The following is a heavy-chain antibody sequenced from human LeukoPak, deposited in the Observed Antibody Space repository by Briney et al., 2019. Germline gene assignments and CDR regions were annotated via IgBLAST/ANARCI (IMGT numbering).Heavy chain of an antibody. D-gene: IGHD5/OR15-5a*01. CDR2: IRYSGGT. Sequence: SEALSLTCTVSGGSISSHYWSWNRQSPGKGLECIGSIRYSGGTYYNPSLKSRVTISVDTSRNQLSLNLSSVTAADTAVYYCARGSAVSTKLGFDPWGQGALVTVS. J-gene: IGHJ5*02. CDR1: GGSISSHY. CDR3: ARGSAVSTKLGFDP. V-gene: IGHV4-59*11.